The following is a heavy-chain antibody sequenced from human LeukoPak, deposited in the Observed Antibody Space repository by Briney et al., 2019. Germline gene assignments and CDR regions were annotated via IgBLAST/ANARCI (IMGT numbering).Heavy chain of an antibody. V-gene: IGHV4-38-2*02. Sequence: SETLSLTCTVSGYSISSGYYWGWIRQPPGKGLEWIGSIYHSGSTYYNPPLKSRVTISVDTSKNQFSLKLSSVTAADTAVYYCASQKYYYDSSGYYYFDYWGQGTLVTVSS. CDR3: ASQKYYYDSSGYYYFDY. J-gene: IGHJ4*02. CDR2: IYHSGST. D-gene: IGHD3-22*01. CDR1: GYSISSGYY.